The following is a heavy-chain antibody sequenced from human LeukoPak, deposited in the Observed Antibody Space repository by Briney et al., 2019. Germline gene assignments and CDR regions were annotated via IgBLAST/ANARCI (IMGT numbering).Heavy chain of an antibody. V-gene: IGHV3-66*02. Sequence: PGGSLRLSCAASGFTVSSNYMSWVRQAPGKGLEWVSVIYSGGSTYHADSVKGRFTISRDNSKNTLYLQMNSLRAEDTAVYYCARWLGGTTRGYYYYYMDVWGKGTTVTVSS. D-gene: IGHD1-7*01. J-gene: IGHJ6*03. CDR2: IYSGGST. CDR3: ARWLGGTTRGYYYYYMDV. CDR1: GFTVSSNY.